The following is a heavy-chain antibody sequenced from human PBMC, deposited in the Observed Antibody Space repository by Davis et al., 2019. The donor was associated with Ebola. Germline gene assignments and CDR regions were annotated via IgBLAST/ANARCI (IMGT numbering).Heavy chain of an antibody. J-gene: IGHJ4*02. V-gene: IGHV1-69*04. CDR2: IIPILGIA. CDR3: ARRGASYSSGAGY. CDR1: GGTFSSYA. D-gene: IGHD6-19*01. Sequence: AASVKVSCKASGGTFSSYAISWVRQAPGQGLEWMGRIIPILGIANYAQKFQGRVTITADKSTSTAYMELSSLRAEDTAVYYCARRGASYSSGAGYWGQGTLVTVSS.